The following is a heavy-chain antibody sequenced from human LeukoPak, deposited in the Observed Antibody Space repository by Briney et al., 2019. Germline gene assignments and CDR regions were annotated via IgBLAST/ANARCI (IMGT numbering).Heavy chain of an antibody. CDR1: GFTVSSNY. Sequence: GGSLRLSCAASGFTVSSNYMSWVRQAPGKGLEWVSIIYSGGSTYYADSVKGRFTISRDNSKNTLCLQMNSLRAEDTAVYYCASGSGSYRTPYYYMDVWGKGTTVTVSS. J-gene: IGHJ6*03. D-gene: IGHD3-10*01. CDR3: ASGSGSYRTPYYYMDV. V-gene: IGHV3-53*01. CDR2: IYSGGST.